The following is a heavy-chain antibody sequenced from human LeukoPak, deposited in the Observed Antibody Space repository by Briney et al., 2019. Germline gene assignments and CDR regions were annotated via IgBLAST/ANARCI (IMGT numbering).Heavy chain of an antibody. V-gene: IGHV4-34*01. CDR2: INHSGST. J-gene: IGHJ5*02. CDR3: AVGSYYDFWSGAVRWFDP. D-gene: IGHD3-3*01. CDR1: GGSFSGYY. Sequence: PSETLSLTCAVYGGSFSGYYWSWIRHPPGKGLEWIGEINHSGSTNYNPSLKSRVTISVDTSKNQFSLKLSSVTAADTAVYYCAVGSYYDFWSGAVRWFDPWGQGTLVTVSS.